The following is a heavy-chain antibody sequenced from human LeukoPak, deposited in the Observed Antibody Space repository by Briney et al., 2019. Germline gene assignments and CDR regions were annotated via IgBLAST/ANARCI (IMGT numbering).Heavy chain of an antibody. V-gene: IGHV4-61*02. CDR3: ARTTEGYCSSASCFGFSYSYYMDV. J-gene: IGHJ6*03. D-gene: IGHD2-2*01. Sequence: PSETLSLTCTVSGGSISSGSYYWSWIRQPAGKGLEWIGRIYTSGSTNYNPSLKSRVTISVDTSKNQFSLKLMSVTAADTAVYYCARTTEGYCSSASCFGFSYSYYMDVWGKGTTVTISS. CDR2: IYTSGST. CDR1: GGSISSGSYY.